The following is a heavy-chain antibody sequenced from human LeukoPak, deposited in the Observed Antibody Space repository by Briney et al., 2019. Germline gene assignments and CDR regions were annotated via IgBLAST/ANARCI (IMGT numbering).Heavy chain of an antibody. D-gene: IGHD3-22*01. CDR1: GGSFSGYY. CDR3: ARGDDSSGYYYPFDY. V-gene: IGHV4-34*01. CDR2: INHSGST. Sequence: SETLSLTCAVYGGSFSGYYWSWIREPRGKGLEWIGEINHSGSTNYNPSLKSRVTISVDTSKNQFSLKLSSVTAADTAVYYCARGDDSSGYYYPFDYWGQGTLVTVSS. J-gene: IGHJ4*02.